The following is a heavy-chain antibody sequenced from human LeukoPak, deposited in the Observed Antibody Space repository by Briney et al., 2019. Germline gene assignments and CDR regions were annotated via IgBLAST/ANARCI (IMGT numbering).Heavy chain of an antibody. D-gene: IGHD4-17*01. CDR2: IYYSGST. Sequence: SETLSLTCAVYGGSFSGYYWSWIRQPPGKGLEWIGSIYYSGSTYHNPSLKSRVTISVDTSKNQFSLRLSSVTAADTAVYYCARLPTVTFFDYWGQGTLVTVSS. CDR1: GGSFSGYY. CDR3: ARLPTVTFFDY. V-gene: IGHV4-34*01. J-gene: IGHJ4*02.